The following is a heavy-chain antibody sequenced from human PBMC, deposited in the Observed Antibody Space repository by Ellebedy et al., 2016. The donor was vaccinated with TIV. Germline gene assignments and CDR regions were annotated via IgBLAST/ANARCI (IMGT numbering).Heavy chain of an antibody. CDR3: ANMAWGNEDYSVDS. J-gene: IGHJ5*01. CDR2: IANDGRNK. Sequence: GESLKISXAASRFTFSIFGMHWVRQAPGKGLEWVAVIANDGRNKYYGDSVKGRFTISRDNSKNTLYLQMNSLKVEDTAVYYCANMAWGNEDYSVDSWGQGTLVTVSS. V-gene: IGHV3-30*18. D-gene: IGHD2-21*01. CDR1: RFTFSIFG.